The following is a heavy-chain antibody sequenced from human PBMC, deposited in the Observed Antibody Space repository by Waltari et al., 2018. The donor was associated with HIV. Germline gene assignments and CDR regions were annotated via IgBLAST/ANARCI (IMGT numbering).Heavy chain of an antibody. V-gene: IGHV3-74*01. D-gene: IGHD3-10*01. CDR1: GFPLSSHW. J-gene: IGHJ6*02. CDR3: ARDRGNSYYYGMDV. Sequence: EVQLVESGGGLVQPGGSLRLSCAASGFPLSSHWSHWGRQAPGKGLVWVSRINSDGSSTSYADSVKGRFTISRDNAKNTLYLQMNSLRAEDTAVYYCARDRGNSYYYGMDVWGQGTTVTVSS. CDR2: INSDGSST.